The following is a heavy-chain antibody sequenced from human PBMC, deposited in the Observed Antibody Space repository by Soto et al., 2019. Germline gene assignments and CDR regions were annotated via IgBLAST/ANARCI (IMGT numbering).Heavy chain of an antibody. D-gene: IGHD4-17*01. CDR1: GFTFSSYA. CDR3: AREFYGDYGLVWQTRSCWFDP. J-gene: IGHJ5*02. Sequence: QVQLVESGGGVVQPGRSLRLSCAASGFTFSSYAMHWVRQAPGKGLEWVAVISYDGSNKYYADSVKGRFTISRDNSKNTLYLQMNSLRAEDTAVYYCAREFYGDYGLVWQTRSCWFDPWGQGTLVTVSS. CDR2: ISYDGSNK. V-gene: IGHV3-30-3*01.